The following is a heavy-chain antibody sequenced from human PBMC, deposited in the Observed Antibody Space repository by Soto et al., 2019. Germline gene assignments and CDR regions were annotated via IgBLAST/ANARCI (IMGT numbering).Heavy chain of an antibody. Sequence: PSETLSLTCTVSGGSISSSSYYWAWVRQPPGKGLEWIGYIYYSGTTNYNPSLKSRVSISVDTSKNQFSLKLSSVTAADTAVYYCARHSSSWPIFDYWGQGTLVTVSS. CDR1: GGSISSSSYY. V-gene: IGHV4-61*05. J-gene: IGHJ4*02. CDR3: ARHSSSWPIFDY. D-gene: IGHD6-13*01. CDR2: IYYSGTT.